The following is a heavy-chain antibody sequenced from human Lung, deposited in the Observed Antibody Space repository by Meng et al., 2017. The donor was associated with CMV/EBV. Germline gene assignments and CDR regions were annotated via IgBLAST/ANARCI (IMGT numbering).Heavy chain of an antibody. CDR2: ISSSSSYI. D-gene: IGHD1-26*01. Sequence: GESLKISCAASGFSFSGYALNWVRQAPGKGLEWVSSISSSSSYIYYADSVKGRFTISRDNAKNSLFLQMNSLRADDTAVYFCARSWDGRGYWGQGTLVTVSS. CDR1: GFSFSGYA. J-gene: IGHJ4*02. V-gene: IGHV3-21*01. CDR3: ARSWDGRGY.